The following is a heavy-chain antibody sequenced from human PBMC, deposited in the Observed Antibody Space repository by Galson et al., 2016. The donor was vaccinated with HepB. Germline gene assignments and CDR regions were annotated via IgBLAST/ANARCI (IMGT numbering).Heavy chain of an antibody. D-gene: IGHD3-16*01. CDR2: ITRGGNAT. CDR1: GFSFSNSG. Sequence: SLRLSCAASGFSFSNSGMSWVRQAPGGGLEWVSGITRGGNATHYADFVKGRFTISRDNSKNTLYLYMNNLTAGDTAIYYCGKHGGFDYWGQGALVTVSS. J-gene: IGHJ4*02. CDR3: GKHGGFDY. V-gene: IGHV3-23*01.